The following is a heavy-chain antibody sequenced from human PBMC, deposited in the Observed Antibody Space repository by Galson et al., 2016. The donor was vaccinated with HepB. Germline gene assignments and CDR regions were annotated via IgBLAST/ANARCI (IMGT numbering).Heavy chain of an antibody. CDR1: GGSISSSNW. CDR2: MYYTGST. CDR3: ARQGTTDPFDY. J-gene: IGHJ4*02. V-gene: IGHV4-39*01. D-gene: IGHD1-1*01. Sequence: ETLSLTCAVSGGSISSSNWWSWVRQPPGRGLEWIGSMYYTGSTYNNPSLKSRVTISVDRPKSQVSLKLSSVTAADTAVDYCARQGTTDPFDYWGQGILVTVSS.